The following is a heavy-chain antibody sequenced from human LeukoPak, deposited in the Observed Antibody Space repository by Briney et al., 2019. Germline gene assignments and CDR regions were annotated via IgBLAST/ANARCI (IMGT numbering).Heavy chain of an antibody. D-gene: IGHD1-26*01. CDR2: IWYDGSNK. CDR1: GFAFSTYG. V-gene: IGHV3-33*01. J-gene: IGHJ3*02. Sequence: PGGSLRLSCAASGFAFSTYGMHWVCQAPGKGLEWVAVIWYDGSNKNYADSVKGRVTISRDNSKNTLDLQMNSLRVEDTAVYYCVRNRLGGDAFDMWGQGTMVTVSS. CDR3: VRNRLGGDAFDM.